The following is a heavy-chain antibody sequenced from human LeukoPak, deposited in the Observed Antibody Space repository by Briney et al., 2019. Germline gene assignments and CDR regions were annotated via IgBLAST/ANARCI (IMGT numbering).Heavy chain of an antibody. CDR1: GLTFRTYA. CDR3: AKGGSYRSQPYFDY. Sequence: GGSLRLSCAASGLTFRTYAMSWVRQAPGKGLEWVSSISDSGGYTFYADSVKGRFTISRDNSKNTVYLQMNSLRAEDTAVYYCAKGGSYRSQPYFDYWGQGTPVTISS. J-gene: IGHJ4*02. V-gene: IGHV3-23*01. CDR2: ISDSGGYT. D-gene: IGHD3-16*02.